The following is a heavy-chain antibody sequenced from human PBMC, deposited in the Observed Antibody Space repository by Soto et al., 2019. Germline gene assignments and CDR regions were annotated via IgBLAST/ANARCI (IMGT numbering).Heavy chain of an antibody. V-gene: IGHV1-69*01. CDR3: ARGGKERFRGSGMDV. CDR2: IITFFGAA. D-gene: IGHD1-1*01. Sequence: QVQLVQSGAEVRKPGSSVRVSCKASGGRFNTYAFNWVRQAPGQGLEWLGGIITFFGAAMYAQKFQGRVTITADELTSTAYMELSGLRSEDTAVYYCARGGKERFRGSGMDVWGQGTTITVSS. CDR1: GGRFNTYA. J-gene: IGHJ6*02.